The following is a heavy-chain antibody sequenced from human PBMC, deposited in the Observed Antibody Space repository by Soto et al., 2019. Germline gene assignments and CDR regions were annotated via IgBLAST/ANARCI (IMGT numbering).Heavy chain of an antibody. V-gene: IGHV1-46*03. CDR3: ARASTIFGVVAASDY. J-gene: IGHJ4*02. D-gene: IGHD3-3*01. CDR2: INPSGGST. CDR1: GYTFTSYY. Sequence: QVQLVQSGAEVKKPGASVKVSCKASGYTFTSYYMHWVRQAPGQGIEWMGIINPSGGSTSYAQKFQGRVTMTRDTSTSTVYMELCSLRSEDTAVYYCARASTIFGVVAASDYWGQGTLVTVSS.